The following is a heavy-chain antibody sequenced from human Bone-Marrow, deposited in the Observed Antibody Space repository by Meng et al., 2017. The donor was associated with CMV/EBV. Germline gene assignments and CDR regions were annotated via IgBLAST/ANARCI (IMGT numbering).Heavy chain of an antibody. V-gene: IGHV3-33*06. J-gene: IGHJ4*02. D-gene: IGHD6-13*01. CDR3: AKGLIAAASGFDY. CDR2: IWYDGSNK. Sequence: GESLKISCAASGFTFSSYGMHWVRQAPGKGLEWVAVIWYDGSNKCYADSVKGRFTISRDNSKNTLYLQMNSLRAEDTAVYYCAKGLIAAASGFDYWGQGTLVTVSS. CDR1: GFTFSSYG.